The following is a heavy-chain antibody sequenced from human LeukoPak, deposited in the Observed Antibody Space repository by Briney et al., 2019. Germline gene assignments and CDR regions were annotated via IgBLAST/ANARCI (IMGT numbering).Heavy chain of an antibody. J-gene: IGHJ5*02. Sequence: ASVKVSCKASGYTFTDYYMYWVRQAPGQGLEWMGWINPHSGGTNYAQKFQGRVTMTRDTSITTAYMELSRLRSDDTAVYYCARDLRTGEQLAGGWFDPWGQGTLVTVSS. CDR1: GYTFTDYY. V-gene: IGHV1-2*02. CDR2: INPHSGGT. D-gene: IGHD6-6*01. CDR3: ARDLRTGEQLAGGWFDP.